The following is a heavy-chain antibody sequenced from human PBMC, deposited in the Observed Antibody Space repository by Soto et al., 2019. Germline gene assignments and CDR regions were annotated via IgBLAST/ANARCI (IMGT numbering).Heavy chain of an antibody. J-gene: IGHJ6*02. CDR1: GYTFTGYY. CDR2: INPNSGGT. Sequence: QVQLVQSGAEVKKPGASVKVSCKASGYTFTGYYMHWVRQAPGQGLEWMGWINPNSGGTNYAQKFQGGVTMTRDTSISTAYMELSRLRSDDTAVYYCARGIEQVIALRYYYYGMDVWGQGTTVTVSS. CDR3: ARGIEQVIALRYYYYGMDV. D-gene: IGHD2-15*01. V-gene: IGHV1-2*02.